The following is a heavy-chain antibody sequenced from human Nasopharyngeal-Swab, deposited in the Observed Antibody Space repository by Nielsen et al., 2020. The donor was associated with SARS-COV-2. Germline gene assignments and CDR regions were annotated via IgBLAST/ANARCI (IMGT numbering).Heavy chain of an antibody. CDR2: INPNSGGT. V-gene: IGHV1-2*04. D-gene: IGHD6-13*01. J-gene: IGHJ6*02. CDR1: GYTFTGYY. CDR3: AREGQQLVLDYYGMDV. Sequence: ASVKVSCKASGYTFTGYYMHWVRQAPGQGLEWMGWINPNSGGTNYAQKFQGWVTMTRDTSISTAYMELSRLRSDDTAVYYCAREGQQLVLDYYGMDVWGQGTTVTVSS.